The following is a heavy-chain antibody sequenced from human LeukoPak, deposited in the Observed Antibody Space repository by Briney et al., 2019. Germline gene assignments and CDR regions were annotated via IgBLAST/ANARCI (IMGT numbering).Heavy chain of an antibody. V-gene: IGHV3-7*01. CDR2: IKQDGSEK. CDR1: GFTSSNYW. J-gene: IGHJ4*02. Sequence: GGSLRLSCAASGFTSSNYWRSWVRQAPRKGLEWVANIKQDGSEKYYVDSVKGRFTISRDNAKNSLYLQMNSLRAEDTAVYYCARDRGSSGWYEFDYWGQGTLVTVSS. CDR3: ARDRGSSGWYEFDY. D-gene: IGHD6-19*01.